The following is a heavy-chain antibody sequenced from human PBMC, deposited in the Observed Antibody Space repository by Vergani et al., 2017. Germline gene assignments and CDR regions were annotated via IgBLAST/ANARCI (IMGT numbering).Heavy chain of an antibody. CDR2: INPNSGGT. Sequence: QVQLVQSGAEVKKPGASVKVSCKASGYTFTDYFMHWVRQAPGQGLEWMGWINPNSGGTNYAQQFQGRVTMTRDTSISTAYMELSNLRSDDTAVYYCARVGTSSNLDYFYYLGQGTLVTVSS. CDR1: GYTFTDYF. D-gene: IGHD2-2*01. J-gene: IGHJ4*02. CDR3: ARVGTSSNLDYFYY. V-gene: IGHV1-2*02.